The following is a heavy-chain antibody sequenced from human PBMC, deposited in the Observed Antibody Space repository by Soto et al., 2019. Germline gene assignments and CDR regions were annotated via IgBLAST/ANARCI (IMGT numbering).Heavy chain of an antibody. CDR2: IDPSDSYT. D-gene: IGHD3-10*01. V-gene: IGHV5-10-1*01. J-gene: IGHJ4*01. CDR3: ARQGLTSPHVDY. CDR1: GYSFTSYW. Sequence: AGSLTISCNGSGYSFTSYWISWVRQMPGKGLEWMGRIDPSDSYTNYSPSFQGHVTISSYDSISTSYLQCISLKASDAAMYYWARQGLTSPHVDYWGQGTTVTVSS.